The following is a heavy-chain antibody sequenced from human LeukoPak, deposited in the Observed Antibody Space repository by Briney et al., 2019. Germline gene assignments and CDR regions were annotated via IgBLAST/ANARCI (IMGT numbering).Heavy chain of an antibody. CDR3: ADNGSGCLTS. D-gene: IGHD3-10*01. V-gene: IGHV3-30*03. CDR2: ISYDGSNK. J-gene: IGHJ4*02. Sequence: PGRSLRLSCAASGFTFSSYGMHWVRQAPGKGLEWVAVISYDGSNKYYADSVKGRFTISRDNSKNTLYLQMNSLRAEDTAVYYLADNGSGCLTSWGKETLVTVSS. CDR1: GFTFSSYG.